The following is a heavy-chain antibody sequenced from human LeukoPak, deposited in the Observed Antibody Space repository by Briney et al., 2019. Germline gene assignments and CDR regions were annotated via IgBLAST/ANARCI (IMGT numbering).Heavy chain of an antibody. Sequence: ASVKVSCKASGYTFTSYYMHWVRQAPGQGLEWMGIINPSGGSTSYAQKFQGRVTMTRDTSTSTVYMELSSLRSEDTAVYYCALQRVVTDAFDIWGQGTMVTVSS. CDR1: GYTFTSYY. CDR3: ALQRVVTDAFDI. D-gene: IGHD3-22*01. V-gene: IGHV1-46*01. CDR2: INPSGGST. J-gene: IGHJ3*02.